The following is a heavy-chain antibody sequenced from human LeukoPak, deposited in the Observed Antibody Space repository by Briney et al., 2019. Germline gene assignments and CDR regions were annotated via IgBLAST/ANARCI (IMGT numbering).Heavy chain of an antibody. Sequence: PGGSLRLSCTASGFTFGNHAMSWVGHAPGKGLEWVGFIRSEAYGGTTEYAASVKGRCIISRDDSKSTAYLQMNSLKTEDTAVYYCVREMFGGDYWGQGTLVTVSS. CDR2: IRSEAYGGTT. V-gene: IGHV3-49*04. J-gene: IGHJ4*02. CDR3: VREMFGGDY. CDR1: GFTFGNHA. D-gene: IGHD3-10*02.